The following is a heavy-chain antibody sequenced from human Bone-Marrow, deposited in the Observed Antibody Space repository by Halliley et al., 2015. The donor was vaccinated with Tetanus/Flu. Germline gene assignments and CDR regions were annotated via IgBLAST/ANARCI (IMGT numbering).Heavy chain of an antibody. CDR1: GGSINSGGFY. Sequence: TLSLTCTVSGGSINSGGFYWTWIRQHPGKGLEWIGYIFYTGHTYYNPSLRSRLTISLDTSENQFSPNLRSVTAADTAVYYCARGGLQAFDSWGQGTLATVSS. D-gene: IGHD3-10*01. CDR2: IFYTGHT. V-gene: IGHV4-31*03. CDR3: ARGGLQAFDS. J-gene: IGHJ4*02.